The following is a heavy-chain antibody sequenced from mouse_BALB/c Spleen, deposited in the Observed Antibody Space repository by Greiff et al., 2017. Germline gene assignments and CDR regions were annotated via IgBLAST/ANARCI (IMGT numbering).Heavy chain of an antibody. Sequence: LQQPGSELVRPGASVKLSCKASGYTFTSYWMHWVKQRPGQDLEWIGNIYPGSGSTNYDEKFKSKATLTVDTSSSTAYMQLSSLTSEDSAVYYCTKDYGRVEYYFDYWGQGTTLTVSS. J-gene: IGHJ2*01. CDR2: IYPGSGST. V-gene: IGHV1S22*01. CDR3: TKDYGRVEYYFDY. CDR1: GYTFTSYW. D-gene: IGHD1-1*01.